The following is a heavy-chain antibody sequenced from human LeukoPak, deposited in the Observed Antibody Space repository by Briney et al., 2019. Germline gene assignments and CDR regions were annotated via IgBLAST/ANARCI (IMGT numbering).Heavy chain of an antibody. J-gene: IGHJ4*02. CDR1: GYTFTGYY. Sequence: ASVKVSCTASGYTFTGYYMHWVRQAPAQGLEWMGWINPNSGGTNYAQKFQGRVTMTRDTSISTAYMELSRLRSDDTAVYYCAREVPTYYDILTGYFDYWGQGTLVTVSS. CDR2: INPNSGGT. D-gene: IGHD3-9*01. V-gene: IGHV1-2*02. CDR3: AREVPTYYDILTGYFDY.